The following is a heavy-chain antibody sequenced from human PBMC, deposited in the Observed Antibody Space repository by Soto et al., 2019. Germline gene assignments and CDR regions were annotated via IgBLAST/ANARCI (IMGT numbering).Heavy chain of an antibody. J-gene: IGHJ4*02. CDR3: ARGTDD. V-gene: IGHV4-39*01. D-gene: IGHD1-1*01. CDR1: GGSISSSSYY. Sequence: PSETLSLTCTVSGGSISSSSYYWGWIRQPPGKGLEWIGSIYYSGNTYYNPSLKSRVTISVDTAKNQFSLKLSSVTAADTAVYYCARGTDDWGQGILVTVSS. CDR2: IYYSGNT.